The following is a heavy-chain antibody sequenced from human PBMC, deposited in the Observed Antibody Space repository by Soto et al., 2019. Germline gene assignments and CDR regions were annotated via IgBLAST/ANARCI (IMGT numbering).Heavy chain of an antibody. Sequence: QVQLVQSGVEVKKPGASVKVSCKASGYSFTNGGISWVRQAPGQGLEWMGWISAYNGHPNYAQKLQGRVTMTTDTSANTGYMELRSLRSDDTAIYYCATGYSSGWYNMDVWGQGTTVTVSS. CDR3: ATGYSSGWYNMDV. CDR1: GYSFTNGG. CDR2: ISAYNGHP. D-gene: IGHD6-19*01. J-gene: IGHJ6*02. V-gene: IGHV1-18*04.